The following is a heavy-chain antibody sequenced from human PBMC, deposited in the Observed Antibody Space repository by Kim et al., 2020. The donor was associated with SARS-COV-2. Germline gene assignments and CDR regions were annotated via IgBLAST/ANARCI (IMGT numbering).Heavy chain of an antibody. CDR2: INHSGST. CDR3: ARGRYYYGSGSYYTYNWFDP. CDR1: GGSFSGYY. V-gene: IGHV4-34*01. Sequence: SETLSLTCAVYGGSFSGYYWSWIRQPPGKGLEWIGEINHSGSTNYNPSLKSRVTISVDTSKNQFSLKLSSVTAADTAVYYCARGRYYYGSGSYYTYNWFDPWGQGTLVTVSS. J-gene: IGHJ5*02. D-gene: IGHD3-10*01.